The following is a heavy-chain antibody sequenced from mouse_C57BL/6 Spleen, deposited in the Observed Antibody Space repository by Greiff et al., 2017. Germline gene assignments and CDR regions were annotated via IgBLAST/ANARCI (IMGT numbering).Heavy chain of an antibody. D-gene: IGHD2-3*01. CDR3: ARSAYDGYYLDY. CDR1: GYTFTSYG. CDR2: IYPRSGNT. V-gene: IGHV1-81*01. Sequence: VQLQQSGAELARPGASVKLSCKASGYTFTSYGISWVKQRTGQGLEWIGEIYPRSGNTYYNEKFKGKATLTADKSSSTAYMELRSLTSEDSAVYICARSAYDGYYLDYWGQGTTLTVSS. J-gene: IGHJ2*01.